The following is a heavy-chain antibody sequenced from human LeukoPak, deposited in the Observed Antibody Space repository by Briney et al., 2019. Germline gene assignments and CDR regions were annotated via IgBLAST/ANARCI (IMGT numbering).Heavy chain of an antibody. CDR2: IYTSGST. CDR1: GDSISSFH. CDR3: ARGSETPYYYYMDV. J-gene: IGHJ6*03. V-gene: IGHV4-4*07. Sequence: SETLSLTCTVSGDSISSFHWSWIRQPAGKGLEWIGRIYTSGSTNYNPSLKSRVTMSVDTSKNQFSLKLSSVTAADTAVYYCARGSETPYYYYMDVWGKGTTVTVSS.